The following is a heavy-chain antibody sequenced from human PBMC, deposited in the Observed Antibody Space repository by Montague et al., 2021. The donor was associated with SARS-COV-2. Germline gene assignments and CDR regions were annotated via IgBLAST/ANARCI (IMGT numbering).Heavy chain of an antibody. Sequence: SETLSLTCTVSGGSITRNYYWGWIRQPPGKGLEWVGNIYYSGTTFINPSLKSRVTISVDASKNQFSLNLTSVTAADTAVYYCARPLVRGAPKAFDIWGQGALDIVSS. CDR1: GGSITRNYY. D-gene: IGHD3-10*01. CDR3: ARPLVRGAPKAFDI. V-gene: IGHV4-39*01. J-gene: IGHJ3*02. CDR2: IYYSGTT.